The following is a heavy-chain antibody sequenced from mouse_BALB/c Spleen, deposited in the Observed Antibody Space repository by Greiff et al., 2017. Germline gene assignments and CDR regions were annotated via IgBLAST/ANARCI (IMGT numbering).Heavy chain of an antibody. V-gene: IGHV3-5*02. CDR1: GISITTGNYR. CDR3: ARDSRAYAMDY. Sequence: EVKLVESGPGLVKPSQTVSLTCTVTGISITTGNYRWSWIRQFPGNKLEWIGYIYYSGTITYNPSLTSRTTITRDTSKNQFFLEMNSLTAEDTATYYCARDSRAYAMDYWGQGTSVTVSS. CDR2: IYYSGTI. D-gene: IGHD3-1*01. J-gene: IGHJ4*01.